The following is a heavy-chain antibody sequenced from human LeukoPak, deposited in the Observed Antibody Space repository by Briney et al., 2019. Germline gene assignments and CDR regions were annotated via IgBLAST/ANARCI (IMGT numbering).Heavy chain of an antibody. CDR2: IYYSGST. Sequence: PSETLSLTCTVSGGSISSYYWSWIRQPPGKGLEWIGYIYYSGSTNYNPSLKSRVTISVDTSKNQFSLKLSSVTAADTAVYYCARLQYSSSWEGFDYWGQGTLVTVSS. D-gene: IGHD6-13*01. CDR3: ARLQYSSSWEGFDY. J-gene: IGHJ4*02. V-gene: IGHV4-59*12. CDR1: GGSISSYY.